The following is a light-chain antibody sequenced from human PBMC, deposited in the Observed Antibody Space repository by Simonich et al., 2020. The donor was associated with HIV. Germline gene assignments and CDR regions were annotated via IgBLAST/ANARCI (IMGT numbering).Light chain of an antibody. J-gene: IGLJ3*02. CDR2: DVN. CDR3: SSYRRISTWV. V-gene: IGLV2-14*01. Sequence: QSALTQPASVSGSPGQSITISCTGTSSDVGGYNYVYWDQQHPGKAPKLMIYDVNKRPSGVSNRFSGSKSGNTASLTISGLQAEDEADYYCSSYRRISTWVFGGGTKLTVL. CDR1: SSDVGGYNY.